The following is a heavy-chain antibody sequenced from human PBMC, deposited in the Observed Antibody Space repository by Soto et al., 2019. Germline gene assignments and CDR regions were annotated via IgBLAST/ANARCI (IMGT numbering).Heavy chain of an antibody. D-gene: IGHD6-13*01. CDR2: INAGNGNT. Sequence: ASVKVSCKTSGYSFTNYATHWVRQAPGQRLEWMGWINAGNGNTKYSQKFQGRVTITRDTSANTAYMDLSSLTFEDTAVYYCARGWGGIATAGSLLDLWGQGALVTVSS. V-gene: IGHV1-3*01. CDR1: GYSFTNYA. CDR3: ARGWGGIATAGSLLDL. J-gene: IGHJ4*02.